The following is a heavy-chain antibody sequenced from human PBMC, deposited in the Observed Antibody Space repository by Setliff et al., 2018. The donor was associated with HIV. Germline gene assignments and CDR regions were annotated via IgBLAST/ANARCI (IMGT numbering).Heavy chain of an antibody. CDR3: ATQRDIVMVPGQGGFDI. D-gene: IGHD2-2*01. CDR2: ISVYNGNT. CDR1: GYTFTAYY. V-gene: IGHV1-18*04. J-gene: IGHJ3*02. Sequence: ASVKVSCKASGYTFTAYYIHWVRQAPGQGLEWMGRISVYNGNTIYAQKLQGRVIMTTDTSTSTAYMELRSLRSDDTAMYYCATQRDIVMVPGQGGFDIWAQGTMVTVSS.